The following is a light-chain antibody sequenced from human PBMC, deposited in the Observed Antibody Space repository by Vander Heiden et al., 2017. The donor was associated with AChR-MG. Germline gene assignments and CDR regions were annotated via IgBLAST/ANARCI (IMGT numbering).Light chain of an antibody. V-gene: IGKV2-28*01. Sequence: DIVMTQSPLSLSVTPGEPASISCRSSQSLLDTHGFNSLDWYLQKPGQSPQLLISLNSQRASGVPERFSDSGSGTDFTLEISRVEAEDVGIYYCMQDLQTRTFGQRTRVEIK. CDR2: LNS. CDR1: QSLLDTHGFNS. J-gene: IGKJ1*01. CDR3: MQDLQTRT.